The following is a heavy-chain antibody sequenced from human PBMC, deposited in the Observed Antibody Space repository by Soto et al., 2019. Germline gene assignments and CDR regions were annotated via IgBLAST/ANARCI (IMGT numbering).Heavy chain of an antibody. D-gene: IGHD2-2*01. CDR3: AREHCSGTRCYARPDY. CDR1: GGTFSSYS. V-gene: IGHV1-69*01. CDR2: IIPIFGTA. J-gene: IGHJ4*02. Sequence: QVQLVQSGAEVKKPGSSVKVSCKASGGTFSSYSISWVRQAPGQGLEWMGGIIPIFGTANYAQKFQGRVTITADESTSTADMGLSSLPSEDTAVYYCAREHCSGTRCYARPDYWGQGTLVTVSS.